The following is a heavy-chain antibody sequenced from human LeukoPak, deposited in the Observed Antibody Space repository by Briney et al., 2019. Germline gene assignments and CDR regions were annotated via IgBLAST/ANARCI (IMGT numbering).Heavy chain of an antibody. CDR3: AMFSGWSKSFGY. D-gene: IGHD6-19*01. Sequence: SETLSLTCTGSMSSYYWSWIRQPPGKELEWIGYIYYSGSTNYNPSFKSRVTISVDTSKNQFSLKLSSVTAADTAVYYCAMFSGWSKSFGYWGQGTLVTVSS. CDR2: IYYSGST. J-gene: IGHJ4*02. V-gene: IGHV4-59*01. CDR1: SMSSYY.